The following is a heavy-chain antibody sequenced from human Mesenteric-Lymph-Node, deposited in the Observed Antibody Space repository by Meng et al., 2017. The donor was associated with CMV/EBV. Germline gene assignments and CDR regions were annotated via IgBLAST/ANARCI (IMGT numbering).Heavy chain of an antibody. J-gene: IGHJ5*01. V-gene: IGHV3-9*01. CDR1: GFTFGDYA. CDR2: ITWNGGGV. D-gene: IGHD3-22*01. CDR3: VKAQDPNYYDSSAYFDF. Sequence: SLKISCAASGFTFGDYAMHWVRQAPGKGLEWVSVITWNGGGVDYADSVRGRFTISRDNAKNSLYLQMNSLRAEDTAFYYCVKAQDPNYYDSSAYFDFWGQGTLVTVSS.